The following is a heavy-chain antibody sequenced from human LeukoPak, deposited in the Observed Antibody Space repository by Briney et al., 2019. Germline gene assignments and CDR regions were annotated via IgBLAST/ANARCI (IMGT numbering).Heavy chain of an antibody. CDR2: IIPIFGTA. CDR1: GGTFSSYA. V-gene: IGHV1-69*13. CDR3: ARAVSRGAYYFDY. J-gene: IGHJ4*02. D-gene: IGHD3-10*01. Sequence: ASVKVSCEASGGTFSSYAISWVRQAPGQGLEWMGGIIPIFGTANYAQKFQGRVTITADESTSTAYMELSSLRSEDTAVYYCARAVSRGAYYFDYWGQGTLVTVSS.